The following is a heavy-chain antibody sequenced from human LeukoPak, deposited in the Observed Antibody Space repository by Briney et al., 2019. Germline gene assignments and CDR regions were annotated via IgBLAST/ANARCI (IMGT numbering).Heavy chain of an antibody. D-gene: IGHD2-2*01. V-gene: IGHV3-48*03. CDR2: ISSSGRTI. Sequence: GGSLRLSCAASGFTFSSYEFNWVRQAPGKGLEWVSYISSSGRTIFYADSVKGRFTISRDNAKNSLYLQMNSLRAEDTAVYHCARGDEYCSSTSCYAGPSYGLDVWGQGTTVTVSS. J-gene: IGHJ6*02. CDR1: GFTFSSYE. CDR3: ARGDEYCSSTSCYAGPSYGLDV.